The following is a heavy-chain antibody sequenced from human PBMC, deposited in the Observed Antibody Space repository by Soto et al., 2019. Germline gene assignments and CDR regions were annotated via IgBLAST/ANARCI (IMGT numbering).Heavy chain of an antibody. Sequence: QVQLVQSGAEVKKPGSSVKVSCKTSGDTFSSDAISWVRQAPGQGLEWMGTIIPLFGSANYALRFQGRVSMTADESTSTASMELSTLTSEDTAVYYCARDVAVNTGYYFDSWGQGTLSPSPQ. CDR2: IIPLFGSA. CDR3: ARDVAVNTGYYFDS. CDR1: GDTFSSDA. J-gene: IGHJ4*02. D-gene: IGHD6-19*01. V-gene: IGHV1-69*15.